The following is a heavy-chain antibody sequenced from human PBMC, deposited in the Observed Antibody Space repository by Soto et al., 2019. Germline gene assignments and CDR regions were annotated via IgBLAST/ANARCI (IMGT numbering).Heavy chain of an antibody. CDR3: ARALVTTHYYYYYCMDV. J-gene: IGHJ6*02. Sequence: SVKVSCKASGGTFSSYAISWVRQAPGQGLEWMGGIIPIFGTANYAQKFQGRVTITADESTSTAYMELSSLRSEDTAVYFCARALVTTHYYYYYCMDVWGQGTTVSV. V-gene: IGHV1-69*13. CDR2: IIPIFGTA. CDR1: GGTFSSYA. D-gene: IGHD4-17*01.